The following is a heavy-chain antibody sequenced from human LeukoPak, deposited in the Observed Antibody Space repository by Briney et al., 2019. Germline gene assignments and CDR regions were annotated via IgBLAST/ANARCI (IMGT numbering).Heavy chain of an antibody. CDR1: GGTFSCYA. J-gene: IGHJ6*02. V-gene: IGHV1-69*13. CDR2: IIPIFGTA. CDR3: AQRGGYCSSTSCPHIYYYYGMDV. D-gene: IGHD2-2*03. Sequence: ASVKVSCKASGGTFSCYAISWVRQAPGQGLEWMGGIIPIFGTANYAQKFQGRVTITADESTSTAYMELSSLRSEDTAVYYCAQRGGYCSSTSCPHIYYYYGMDVWGQGTTVTVSS.